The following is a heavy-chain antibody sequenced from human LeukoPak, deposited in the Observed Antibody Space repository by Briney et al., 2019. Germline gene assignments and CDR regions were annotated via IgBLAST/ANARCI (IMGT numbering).Heavy chain of an antibody. CDR1: GFTFSSYS. CDR3: ARDPPYCSSANCQIDY. J-gene: IGHJ4*02. CDR2: ISSSSSYI. Sequence: GGSLRLSCAASGFTFSSYSMNWVRQAPGKGLEWVSSISSSSSYIYYADSVKGRFTISRDNAKNSLYVQMDSLRAEDTAVYYCARDPPYCSSANCQIDYWGQGTPVTVPS. V-gene: IGHV3-21*01. D-gene: IGHD2-2*01.